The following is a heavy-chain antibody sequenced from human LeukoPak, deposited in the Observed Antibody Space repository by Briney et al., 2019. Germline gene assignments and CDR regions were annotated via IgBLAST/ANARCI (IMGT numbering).Heavy chain of an antibody. D-gene: IGHD2-15*01. V-gene: IGHV3-21*01. CDR1: GFTFSSYS. CDR2: ISSSSSYI. Sequence: GGSLRLSCAASGFTFSSYSMNWVRQAPGKGLEWVSSISSSSSYIYYADSVKGRFTISRDNAKNSLYLQMNSLRAGDTAVYYCARARLISGGSWYFDYWGQGTLVTVSS. CDR3: ARARLISGGSWYFDY. J-gene: IGHJ4*02.